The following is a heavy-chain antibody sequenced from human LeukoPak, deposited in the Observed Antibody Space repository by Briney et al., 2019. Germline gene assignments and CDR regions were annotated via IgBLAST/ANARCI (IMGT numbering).Heavy chain of an antibody. V-gene: IGHV1-69*04. CDR3: ARDRPVLRYFDWFFNWFDP. J-gene: IGHJ5*02. CDR2: IIPILGIA. Sequence: SVKVSCKASGGTFSSYAISWVRQAPGQGLEWMGRIIPILGIANYAQKFQGRVTITADKSTSTAYMELSSLRSEDTAVYYCARDRPVLRYFDWFFNWFDPWGQGTPVTVSS. D-gene: IGHD3-9*01. CDR1: GGTFSSYA.